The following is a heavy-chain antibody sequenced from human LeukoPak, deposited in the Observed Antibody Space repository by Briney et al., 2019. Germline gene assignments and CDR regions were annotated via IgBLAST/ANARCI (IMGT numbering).Heavy chain of an antibody. CDR2: IYYTGST. D-gene: IGHD2/OR15-2a*01. Sequence: SETLSLTCTVSGDSISSGGYYWTWIRQHPGKGLEWIGYIYYTGSTHYNPSLKSRVSISMDTSKKQLPLKVSSVTVADTAVYYCARGRFYHFDYWGQGSLVTVSS. J-gene: IGHJ4*02. CDR1: GDSISSGGYY. CDR3: ARGRFYHFDY. V-gene: IGHV4-31*03.